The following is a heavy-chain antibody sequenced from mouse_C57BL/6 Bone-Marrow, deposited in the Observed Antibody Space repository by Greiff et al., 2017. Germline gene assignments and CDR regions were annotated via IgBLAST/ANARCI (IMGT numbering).Heavy chain of an antibody. Sequence: EVQGVESGGGLVQPKGSLKLSCAASGFTFNTYAMHWVRQAPGKGLEWVARIRSKSSNYATYYADSVKDRFTISRDDSQSMLYLQMNNLKTEETAMYYCVRGYYGSSYWYIDVWGTGTTVTVSS. CDR3: VRGYYGSSYWYIDV. J-gene: IGHJ1*03. CDR1: GFTFNTYA. CDR2: IRSKSSNYAT. D-gene: IGHD1-1*01. V-gene: IGHV10-3*01.